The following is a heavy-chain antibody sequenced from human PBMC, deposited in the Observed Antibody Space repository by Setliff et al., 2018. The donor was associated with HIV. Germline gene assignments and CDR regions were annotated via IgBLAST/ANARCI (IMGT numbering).Heavy chain of an antibody. CDR2: MYHSGST. CDR1: GHSIRSGYY. J-gene: IGHJ6*02. D-gene: IGHD2-2*01. V-gene: IGHV4-38-2*02. Sequence: PSETLSLTCSVSGHSIRSGYYWGWIRQPPGKGLEWIGTMYHSGSTYYNPSLQGRVTISVDTSKNQFSLKLSSVTAADAAVYYCARGHCSGTNCYGVDYYGMDVWGQGTTVTVSS. CDR3: ARGHCSGTNCYGVDYYGMDV.